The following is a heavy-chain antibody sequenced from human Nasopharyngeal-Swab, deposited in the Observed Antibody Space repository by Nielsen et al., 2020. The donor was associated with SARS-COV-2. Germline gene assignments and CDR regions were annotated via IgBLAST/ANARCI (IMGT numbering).Heavy chain of an antibody. Sequence: GESLKISCKGSGNSFSSYWIGWVRQMPGKGLEWMGIIYPGDSDTRYSPSFQGQVTISADKSISTAYLQWSSLKASDTAMYYCARLMDTAMVMPRLAFDYWGQGTLVTVSS. CDR1: GNSFSSYW. CDR3: ARLMDTAMVMPRLAFDY. V-gene: IGHV5-51*01. D-gene: IGHD5-18*01. CDR2: IYPGDSDT. J-gene: IGHJ4*02.